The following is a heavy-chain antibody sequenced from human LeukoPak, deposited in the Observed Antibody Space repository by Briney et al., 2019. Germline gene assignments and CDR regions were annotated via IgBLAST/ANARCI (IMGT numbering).Heavy chain of an antibody. CDR3: ARDSEYYYDSSGYLQH. V-gene: IGHV3-33*01. CDR2: IWYDGSNK. Sequence: GGSLRLSCAASRFTFSSYGMHWVRQAPGKGLEWVAVIWYDGSNKYYADSVKGRFTISRDNSKNTLYLQMNSLRAEDTAVYYCARDSEYYYDSSGYLQHWGQGTLVTVSS. CDR1: RFTFSSYG. J-gene: IGHJ1*01. D-gene: IGHD3-22*01.